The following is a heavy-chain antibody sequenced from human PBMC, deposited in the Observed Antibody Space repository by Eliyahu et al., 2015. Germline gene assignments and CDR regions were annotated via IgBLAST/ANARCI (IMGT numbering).Heavy chain of an antibody. CDR3: ARGAGGYSYGFLNYYYYYMDV. V-gene: IGHV7-4-1*02. D-gene: IGHD5-18*01. CDR1: GYTXTSYA. CDR2: INTNTGNX. J-gene: IGHJ6*03. Sequence: QVQLVQSGSELKKPGASVKVSCXASGYTXTSYAMNXVRQXPGQGLEWMGWINTNTGNXTYAQGFTGRFVFSLDTSVSTAYLQISSLKAEDTAVYYCARGAGGYSYGFLNYYYYYMDVWGKGTTVTVSS.